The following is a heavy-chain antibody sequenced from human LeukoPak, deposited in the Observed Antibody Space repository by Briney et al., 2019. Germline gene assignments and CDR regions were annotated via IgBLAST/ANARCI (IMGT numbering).Heavy chain of an antibody. Sequence: PGGSLRLSCAASGFTFSSYGMHWVRQAPGKGLEWVAVISYDGSNKYYADSVKGRFTISRDNSKNTLYLQMNSLRAEDTAVYYCAKPTFPGYYYGDYDNWYFDLWGRGTLVTVSS. D-gene: IGHD4-17*01. CDR1: GFTFSSYG. J-gene: IGHJ2*01. CDR2: ISYDGSNK. CDR3: AKPTFPGYYYGDYDNWYFDL. V-gene: IGHV3-30*18.